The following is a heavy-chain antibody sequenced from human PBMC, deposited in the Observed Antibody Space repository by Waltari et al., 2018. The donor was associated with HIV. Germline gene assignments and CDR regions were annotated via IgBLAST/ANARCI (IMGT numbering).Heavy chain of an antibody. CDR1: GSSITSHA. Sequence: QVQLVHSRSELQKTGASVKVSCTAPGSSITSHAINWVRPSPGQGLEWMGWINTDTGNSTYAPGFTGRFVFSLDSSVSTAYLQISSLKVDDTAVYYCARTLVTARLVRFDPWGQGTLVTVSS. CDR2: INTDTGNS. J-gene: IGHJ5*02. CDR3: ARTLVTARLVRFDP. D-gene: IGHD6-6*01. V-gene: IGHV7-4-1*02.